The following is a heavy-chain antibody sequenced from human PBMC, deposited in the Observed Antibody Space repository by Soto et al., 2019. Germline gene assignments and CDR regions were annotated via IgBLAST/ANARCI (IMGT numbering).Heavy chain of an antibody. CDR2: INSDVSST. Sequence: XGSLRLNCAASGLPVSSYWTHWVRHAPGKGLVWVSRINSDVSSTSYADSVKGRFTISRDNAKNTLYLQMNSLRAEDTAVYYCARDRRLVKNRYYYGMDVWGQGTTVTV. CDR3: ARDRRLVKNRYYYGMDV. CDR1: GLPVSSYW. D-gene: IGHD6-25*01. V-gene: IGHV3-74*01. J-gene: IGHJ6*02.